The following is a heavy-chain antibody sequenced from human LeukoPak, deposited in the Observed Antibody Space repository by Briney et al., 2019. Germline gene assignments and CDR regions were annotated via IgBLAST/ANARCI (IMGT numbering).Heavy chain of an antibody. CDR3: ATYSSLNRREFQY. CDR1: GFTFSSYA. V-gene: IGHV3-7*01. CDR2: IKTDGSEK. D-gene: IGHD3-22*01. J-gene: IGHJ1*01. Sequence: TGGSLRLSCAASGFTFSSYAMSWVRQAPGKGLQWVANIKTDGSEKYYVDSVKGRFTISRDNAKNSLYLQMNSLRAEDTAVYYCATYSSLNRREFQYWGQGTLLTVSS.